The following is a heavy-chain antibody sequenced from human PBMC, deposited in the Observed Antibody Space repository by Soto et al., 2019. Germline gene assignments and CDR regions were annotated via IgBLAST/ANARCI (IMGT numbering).Heavy chain of an antibody. Sequence: ASETLSLTGGVSGDSITTYKWWAWVRQTPGKGLEWIGEIYDSGNTSYNPSLKSRVTISKDTSKNELSMNLNSVTVADTAVYYCATCQLGEYYYAMDIWGQGTTVTVSS. CDR1: GDSITTYKW. V-gene: IGHV4-4*02. CDR2: IYDSGNT. J-gene: IGHJ6*02. CDR3: ATCQLGEYYYAMDI. D-gene: IGHD7-27*01.